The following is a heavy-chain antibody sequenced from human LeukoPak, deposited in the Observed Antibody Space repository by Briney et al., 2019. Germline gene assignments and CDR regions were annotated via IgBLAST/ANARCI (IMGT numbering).Heavy chain of an antibody. CDR3: ARVRFLDAFDI. D-gene: IGHD3-3*01. CDR1: GXSISSYY. J-gene: IGHJ3*02. V-gene: IGHV4-59*01. CDR2: IYYSGST. Sequence: SETLSLTCTVSGXSISSYYWSWIRQPPGKGLEWIGYIYYSGSTNYNPSLKRRVTISVDTSKNQFSLKLSSVTAADTAVYYCARVRFLDAFDIWGQGTMVTVSS.